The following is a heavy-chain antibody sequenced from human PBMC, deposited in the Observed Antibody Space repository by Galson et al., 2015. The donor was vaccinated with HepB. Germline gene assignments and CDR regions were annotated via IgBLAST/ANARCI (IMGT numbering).Heavy chain of an antibody. J-gene: IGHJ4*02. CDR3: ATSCFSGGSCYRKRSFDY. V-gene: IGHV3-21*01. CDR2: ISSSSSYI. CDR1: GFTFSSYS. D-gene: IGHD2-15*01. Sequence: SLRLSCAASGFTFSSYSMNWVRQAPGKGLEWVSSISSSSSYIYYADSVKGRFTISRDNAKNSLYLQMNSLRAEDTAVYYCATSCFSGGSCYRKRSFDYWGQGTLVTVSS.